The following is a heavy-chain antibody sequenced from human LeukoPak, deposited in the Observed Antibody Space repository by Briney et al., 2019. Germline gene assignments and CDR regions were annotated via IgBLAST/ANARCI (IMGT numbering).Heavy chain of an antibody. CDR2: INTDGSAT. CDR1: GFSFSSYW. V-gene: IGHV3-74*01. Sequence: GRSLRLSCAASGFSFSSYWMHWVRQAPGKGLVWVSRINTDGSATYYADSVKGRFTISRDNAKNTLYLQMNSLRAEDTAVYYCAKDIAVAGPYYFDYWGQGTLVTVSS. J-gene: IGHJ4*02. D-gene: IGHD6-19*01. CDR3: AKDIAVAGPYYFDY.